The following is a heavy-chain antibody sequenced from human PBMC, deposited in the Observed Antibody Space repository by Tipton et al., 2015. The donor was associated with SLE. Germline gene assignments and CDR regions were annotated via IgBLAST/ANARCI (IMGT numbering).Heavy chain of an antibody. CDR2: FYTNENT. Sequence: TLSLTCTVSGGSISSYYWSWIRQPAGGGLEWMGRFYTNENTNYNPSPKSRVTMSVDTSKNHFSLKLISVTAAVTAVYYCAREFLNPVTTVHYYFDLWGRGTLVTVSS. CDR1: GGSISSYY. V-gene: IGHV4-4*07. J-gene: IGHJ2*01. CDR3: AREFLNPVTTVHYYFDL. D-gene: IGHD4-11*01.